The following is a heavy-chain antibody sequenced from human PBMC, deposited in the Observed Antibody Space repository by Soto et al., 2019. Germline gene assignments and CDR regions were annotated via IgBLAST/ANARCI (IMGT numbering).Heavy chain of an antibody. D-gene: IGHD5-18*01. J-gene: IGHJ6*02. V-gene: IGHV3-30*14. CDR1: GFTFSGYA. CDR3: ARVFVQLWPTSPAGMDV. Sequence: GRSLRLSCAASGFTFSGYAMHWVRQAPGKGLEWGAVIFYDGSSTYYADSVKGRFTISRDNSKNTLYLQMNSLRAEDTAVYYCARVFVQLWPTSPAGMDVWGQGTTVTVSS. CDR2: IFYDGSST.